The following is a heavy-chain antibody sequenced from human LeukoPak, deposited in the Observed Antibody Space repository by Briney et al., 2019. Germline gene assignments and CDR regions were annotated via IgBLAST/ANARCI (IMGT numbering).Heavy chain of an antibody. D-gene: IGHD3-10*01. CDR1: GFTFSSYW. V-gene: IGHV3-74*01. CDR2: INSDGSST. CDR3: ARDLIGGVAAYYFDY. J-gene: IGHJ4*02. Sequence: GGSLRLSCAASGFTFSSYWRHWVRQAPGKGLVWVSRINSDGSSTSYAASVKGRFPISRDNAKNTLYLQMNSLRAEDPAVYYCARDLIGGVAAYYFDYWGQGTLVTVSS.